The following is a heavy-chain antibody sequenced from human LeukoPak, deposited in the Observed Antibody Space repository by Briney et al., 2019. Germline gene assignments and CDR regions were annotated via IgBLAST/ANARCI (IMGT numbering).Heavy chain of an antibody. CDR2: ANEDGSAM. Sequence: AGSLRLSCVGSGLTFNNYWRIWVRQAPGKGLESVAIANEDGSAMYYLGSVTGRLPISSDNARNPLSLEMNSLRAEDSVVFYCARDYWRSIDHWGQGALVTVSS. D-gene: IGHD1-1*01. CDR3: ARDYWRSIDH. CDR1: GLTFNNYW. V-gene: IGHV3-7*01. J-gene: IGHJ4*02.